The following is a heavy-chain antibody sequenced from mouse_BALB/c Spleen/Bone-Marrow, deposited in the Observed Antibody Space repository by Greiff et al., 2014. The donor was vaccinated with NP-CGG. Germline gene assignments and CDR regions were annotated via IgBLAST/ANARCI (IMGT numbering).Heavy chain of an antibody. D-gene: IGHD1-1*01. J-gene: IGHJ1*01. CDR3: ARDGSSWGYFDV. CDR1: GYTFTDYA. V-gene: IGHV1S137*01. CDR2: ISTYYGDA. Sequence: QVQLQQSGAELVRPGVSVKISCKDSGYTFTDYAMHWVKQSHAKSLEWIGVISTYYGDASYNQKFKGKATMTVDKSSSTAYMELARLTSEDSAIYYCARDGSSWGYFDVWGAGTTVTVSS.